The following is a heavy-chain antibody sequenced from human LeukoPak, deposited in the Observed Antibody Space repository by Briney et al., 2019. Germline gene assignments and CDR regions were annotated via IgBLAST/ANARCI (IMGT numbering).Heavy chain of an antibody. CDR1: GFTFSNSE. Sequence: PGGSLRLSCAVSGFTFSNSEMNWVRQASGKGLEWVSYISSSGNTIYYADSVKGRFTISRDSAKNSIYLQMNSLRAEDTGVYYCATVDSWGQGTLVTVSS. CDR2: ISSSGNTI. J-gene: IGHJ1*01. D-gene: IGHD2-21*01. CDR3: ATVDS. V-gene: IGHV3-48*03.